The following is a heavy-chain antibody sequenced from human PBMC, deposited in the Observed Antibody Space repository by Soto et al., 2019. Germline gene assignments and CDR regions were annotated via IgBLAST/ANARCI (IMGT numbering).Heavy chain of an antibody. Sequence: GGSLRLSCATSGFTFSKYSMNWVRQAPGKGLGWVSFISGSGDTKYYADSVKGRFTISRDNAKNSLYLQMSSLRDEDTAVYYCAKYCSSDVCFDYWGQGTLVTVSS. V-gene: IGHV3-48*02. D-gene: IGHD2-8*01. CDR1: GFTFSKYS. CDR2: ISGSGDTK. CDR3: AKYCSSDVCFDY. J-gene: IGHJ4*02.